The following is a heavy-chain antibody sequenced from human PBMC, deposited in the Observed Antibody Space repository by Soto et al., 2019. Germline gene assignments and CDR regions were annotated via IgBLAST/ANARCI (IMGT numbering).Heavy chain of an antibody. CDR2: IYHSGST. Sequence: SETLSLTCTVSGDSISRGGYYRNWLRQHPRKGLEWIGYIYHSGSTIYNPSLKSRVTISVDTSKNRLSLELSNVTAADTAVYYCARDGAGAYGLGWFDPWGQGILVTVSS. V-gene: IGHV4-31*03. CDR3: ARDGAGAYGLGWFDP. J-gene: IGHJ5*02. D-gene: IGHD2-21*01. CDR1: GDSISRGGYY.